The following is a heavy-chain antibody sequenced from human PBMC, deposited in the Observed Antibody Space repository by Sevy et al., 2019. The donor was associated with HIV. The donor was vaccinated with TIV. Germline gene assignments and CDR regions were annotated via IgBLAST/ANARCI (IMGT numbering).Heavy chain of an antibody. D-gene: IGHD5-18*01. V-gene: IGHV5-51*01. CDR2: IYPTDSET. Sequence: GESLKISCKVSPYSFRSFWIAWVRQVPGKGLEWMGIIYPTDSETRYSPSFQGQGTISADKSISTVFLRWSGLKASDTAIYYWARAIEVDTAMFNSVHFDYWGQGTPVTVSS. CDR1: PYSFRSFW. J-gene: IGHJ4*02. CDR3: ARAIEVDTAMFNSVHFDY.